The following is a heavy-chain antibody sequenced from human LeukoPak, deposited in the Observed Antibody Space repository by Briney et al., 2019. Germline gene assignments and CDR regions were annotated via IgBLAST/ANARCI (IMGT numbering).Heavy chain of an antibody. CDR3: AREVGDFWSGYYLGPHYYYYYYMDV. Sequence: SETLSLTCTVSGGSISSYYWSWIRQPPGKGLEWIGYIYYSGSTNYNPSLKSRVTISVDTSKNQFSLKLSSVTAADTAVYYCAREVGDFWSGYYLGPHYYYYYYMDVWGKGTTVTVSS. J-gene: IGHJ6*03. D-gene: IGHD3-3*01. V-gene: IGHV4-59*12. CDR2: IYYSGST. CDR1: GGSISSYY.